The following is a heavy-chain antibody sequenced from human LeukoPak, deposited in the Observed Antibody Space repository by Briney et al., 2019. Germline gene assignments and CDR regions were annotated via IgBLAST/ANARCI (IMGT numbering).Heavy chain of an antibody. CDR3: ARDKTYGSGGFDY. Sequence: SGTLSLTCAVSGGSFSSSNWWSWVRQPPGKGLEWIGEIYHSGSTNYNPSLKSRVTISVDKSKNQFSLKLSSVTAADTAVYYCARDKTYGSGGFDYWGQGTLVTVSS. D-gene: IGHD3-10*01. CDR2: IYHSGST. CDR1: GGSFSSSNW. J-gene: IGHJ4*02. V-gene: IGHV4-4*02.